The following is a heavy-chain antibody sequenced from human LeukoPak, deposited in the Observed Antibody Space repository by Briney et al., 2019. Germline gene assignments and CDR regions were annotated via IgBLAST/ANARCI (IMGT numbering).Heavy chain of an antibody. CDR1: GGSISSGGYS. V-gene: IGHV4-30-4*07. D-gene: IGHD5-12*01. J-gene: IGHJ4*02. CDR3: AKYSGMGYSPGTYSNS. Sequence: PSETLSLTCAVSGGSISSGGYSWSWIRQPPGKGLEWIGYIYYSGSTYYNPSLKGRVTISVDTSKNQFSLKLSSVTAADTAVYYCAKYSGMGYSPGTYSNSWGQGTRVTVSS. CDR2: IYYSGST.